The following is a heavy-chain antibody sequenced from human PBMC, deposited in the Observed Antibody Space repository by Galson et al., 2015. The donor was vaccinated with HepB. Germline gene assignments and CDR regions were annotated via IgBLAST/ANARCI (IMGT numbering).Heavy chain of an antibody. D-gene: IGHD3-16*01. CDR3: AKRYVDRLDS. J-gene: IGHJ4*02. V-gene: IGHV3-23*01. Sequence: SLRLSCAASGFTFSRSAMSWVRQAPGKGLEWVSDISGTGGSTYYADSVKGRFTISRDNSKNTLYLQMNSLRAEDTAVYYCAKRYVDRLDSWGQGTLVTVSS. CDR1: GFTFSRSA. CDR2: ISGTGGST.